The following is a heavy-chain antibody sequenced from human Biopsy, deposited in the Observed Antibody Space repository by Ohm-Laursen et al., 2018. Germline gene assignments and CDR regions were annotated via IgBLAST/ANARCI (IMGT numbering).Heavy chain of an antibody. CDR2: INPYNDDT. CDR3: ALGGIRFLEWPGDFFKS. D-gene: IGHD3-3*01. J-gene: IGHJ4*02. V-gene: IGHV1-18*01. Sequence: GSSVKVSCKASGYTFISYGISWVRQAPGQGLEWMGWINPYNDDTHYAQKVQGRVTMTTDTSTNTAYMELRSLKSDDTALYYCALGGIRFLEWPGDFFKSWGQGTLVTVSS. CDR1: GYTFISYG.